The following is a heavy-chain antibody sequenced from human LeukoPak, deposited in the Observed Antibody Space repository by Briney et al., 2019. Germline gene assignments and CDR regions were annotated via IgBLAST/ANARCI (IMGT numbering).Heavy chain of an antibody. Sequence: PGGSLRLSCAASGFTFSDYYMSWIRQAPGKGLEWVSYISSSGSTIYYADSVKGRFTISRDNSKNTLYLQMNSLRAEDTAVYYCATYDILTGLDYWGQGTLVTVSS. D-gene: IGHD3-9*01. V-gene: IGHV3-11*04. CDR2: ISSSGSTI. CDR3: ATYDILTGLDY. CDR1: GFTFSDYY. J-gene: IGHJ4*02.